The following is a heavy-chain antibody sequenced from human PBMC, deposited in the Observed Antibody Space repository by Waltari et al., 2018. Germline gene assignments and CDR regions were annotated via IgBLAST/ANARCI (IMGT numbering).Heavy chain of an antibody. CDR1: GGNFGSYA. D-gene: IGHD3-16*01. CDR2: TIPIFGSP. V-gene: IGHV1-69*12. CDR3: ARRKLGEAFDI. J-gene: IGHJ3*02. Sequence: VQLVQSGAEVKKPGSSVRVTCRASGGNFGSYAITWVRQAPGQGLEWMGGTIPIFGSPMYAPKFQGRVSITADELTYTVYMELNSLRSDDTAIYYCARRKLGEAFDIWGQGTMVIVSS.